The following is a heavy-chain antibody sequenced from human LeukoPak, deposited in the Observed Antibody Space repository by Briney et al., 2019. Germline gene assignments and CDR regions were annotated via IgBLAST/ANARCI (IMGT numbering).Heavy chain of an antibody. Sequence: SETLSLTCTVSGVSISKDYCSWIRQPPGKXLEWIAYIYYTGSTYYTPSLKSRVTMSVDTSKHQSPLSLTSVTAADTAVYYCARHISGGATLDWGQGTLVTVSS. D-gene: IGHD2-15*01. J-gene: IGHJ4*02. CDR2: IYYTGST. CDR1: GVSISKDY. CDR3: ARHISGGATLD. V-gene: IGHV4-59*08.